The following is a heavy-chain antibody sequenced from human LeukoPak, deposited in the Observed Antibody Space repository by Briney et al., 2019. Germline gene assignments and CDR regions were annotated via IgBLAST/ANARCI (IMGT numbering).Heavy chain of an antibody. CDR3: ARWGGATTPFDY. D-gene: IGHD1-26*01. CDR1: GYTFTSYG. J-gene: IGHJ4*02. Sequence: GASVKVSCKASGYTFTSYGISWVLQAPGQGLAWVGWISPYNGNTNYGQTLQGRVTMTTDTSTSTAYMELRSLTSDDTAVYYCARWGGATTPFDYWGQGTLVTASS. CDR2: ISPYNGNT. V-gene: IGHV1-18*01.